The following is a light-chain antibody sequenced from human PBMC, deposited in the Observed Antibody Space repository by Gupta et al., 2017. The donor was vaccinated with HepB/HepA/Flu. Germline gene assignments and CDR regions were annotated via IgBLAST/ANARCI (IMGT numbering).Light chain of an antibody. Sequence: DVVMTQSPASLAVSLGERATINCKSSQSVLYSSNNKNYLAWYQQKPGQPPKLLIYWASTRDAGVQQKNNGRESGTDITLTISSMQDDSVAVYYCQQDDSNPKTFGQGTKLEIK. CDR3: QQDDSNPKT. V-gene: IGKV4-1*01. CDR1: QSVLYSSNNKNY. J-gene: IGKJ1*01. CDR2: WAS.